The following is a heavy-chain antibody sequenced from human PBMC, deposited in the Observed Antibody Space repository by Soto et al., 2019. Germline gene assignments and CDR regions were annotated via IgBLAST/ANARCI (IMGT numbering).Heavy chain of an antibody. V-gene: IGHV1-2*04. CDR1: GYTFTAYY. D-gene: IGHD5-18*01. Sequence: QVQLVQSGAEVKKLGASVKVSCKASGYTFTAYYIHWVRQAPGQGLEWLGWINPNSGDTNYAQRFQGWGTMTGDTSVSTAYMVTTGVRSVEKGVYYCARGGYTYGYGLDYWGQGTLVTVSS. J-gene: IGHJ4*02. CDR2: INPNSGDT. CDR3: ARGGYTYGYGLDY.